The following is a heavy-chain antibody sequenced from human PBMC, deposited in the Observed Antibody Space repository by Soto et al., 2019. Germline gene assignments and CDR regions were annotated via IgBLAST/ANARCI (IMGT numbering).Heavy chain of an antibody. Sequence: QVQLVQSGAGVKKPGASVKVSCKTSGYTFTTYAVHWVRQAPGQGLEWMGWLDTANGKTRYSQKFEGIVTTTRDTPAITVYMDLSSLRSDDTAVFYCARENSARSGWTRVSYFDYWGQGTLVTVSS. J-gene: IGHJ4*02. D-gene: IGHD6-19*01. V-gene: IGHV1-3*04. CDR2: LDTANGKT. CDR3: ARENSARSGWTRVSYFDY. CDR1: GYTFTTYA.